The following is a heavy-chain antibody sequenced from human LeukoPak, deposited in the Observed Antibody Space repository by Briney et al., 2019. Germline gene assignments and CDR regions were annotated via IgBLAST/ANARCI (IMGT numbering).Heavy chain of an antibody. Sequence: PGGSLRLSCAASGFTFNSYAMSWVRQAPGKGLEWVSAISGSDAGTYYADSVKGRFTISRDNSKNTLYLQMNSLRAEDTAVYYCAKVEGGGMLRYFDYWGQGTLVTVSS. V-gene: IGHV3-23*01. J-gene: IGHJ4*02. CDR2: ISGSDAGT. CDR1: GFTFNSYA. CDR3: AKVEGGGMLRYFDY. D-gene: IGHD3-16*01.